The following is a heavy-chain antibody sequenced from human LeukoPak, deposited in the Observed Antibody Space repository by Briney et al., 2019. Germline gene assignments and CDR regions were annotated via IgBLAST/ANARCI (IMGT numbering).Heavy chain of an antibody. D-gene: IGHD3-3*01. Sequence: ASAKVSCKASGYTFTGYYMHWVRQAPGQGLEWMGWINPNSGGTNYAQKFQGRVTMTRDTSISTAYMELSRLRSDDTAVYYCARVYVLRFLEWFKNGAFDIWGQGTMVTVSS. V-gene: IGHV1-2*02. J-gene: IGHJ3*02. CDR2: INPNSGGT. CDR3: ARVYVLRFLEWFKNGAFDI. CDR1: GYTFTGYY.